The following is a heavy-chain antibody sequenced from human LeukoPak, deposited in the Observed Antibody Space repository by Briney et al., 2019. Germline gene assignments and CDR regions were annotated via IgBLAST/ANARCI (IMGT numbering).Heavy chain of an antibody. D-gene: IGHD5-12*01. Sequence: ASVKVSCKASGYTFTRYSMHWVRQAAAQGLEGMGWINPNSGGTNYAQKFPGWVTITRHTSISPAYMELSRLRSDDTAVYYCARTQGGGYDLVDAFDIWGQGTMVTVSS. V-gene: IGHV1-2*04. CDR1: GYTFTRYS. J-gene: IGHJ3*02. CDR2: INPNSGGT. CDR3: ARTQGGGYDLVDAFDI.